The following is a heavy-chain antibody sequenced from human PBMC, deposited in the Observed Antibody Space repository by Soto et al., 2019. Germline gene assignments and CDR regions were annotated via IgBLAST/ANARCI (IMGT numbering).Heavy chain of an antibody. J-gene: IGHJ6*02. V-gene: IGHV1-18*01. Sequence: SSVKVSCKASGYTFTSYGISWVRQAPGQGLEWMGWISAYNGNTNYAQKLQGRVTMTTDTSTSTAYMELRSLRSDDTAVYYCARARPTLLTYGYDYGMDVWGQGTTVTVSS. D-gene: IGHD3-10*01. CDR1: GYTFTSYG. CDR3: ARARPTLLTYGYDYGMDV. CDR2: ISAYNGNT.